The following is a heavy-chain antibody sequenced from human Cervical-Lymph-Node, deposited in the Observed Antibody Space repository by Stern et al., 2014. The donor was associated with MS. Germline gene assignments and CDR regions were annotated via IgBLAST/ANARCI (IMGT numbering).Heavy chain of an antibody. Sequence: QVQLVQSGAEVKKPGSSVKVSCKASGGTFSSYAISWVRQAPGQGLEWMGGIIPIFGTANYAQKFQGRVTITADESTSTAYMELRSLRSEDTAVYYCARDRENPHFANWCFDLWGRGTLVTVSS. CDR1: GGTFSSYA. V-gene: IGHV1-69*01. J-gene: IGHJ2*01. D-gene: IGHD1-14*01. CDR2: IIPIFGTA. CDR3: ARDRENPHFANWCFDL.